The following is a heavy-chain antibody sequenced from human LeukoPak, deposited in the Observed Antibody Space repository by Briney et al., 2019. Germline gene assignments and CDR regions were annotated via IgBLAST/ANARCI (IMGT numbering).Heavy chain of an antibody. CDR2: IKEDGSES. D-gene: IGHD4-17*01. CDR1: GFNFGEFW. J-gene: IGHJ4*02. CDR3: VRVGEDYGDRWDF. V-gene: IGHV3-7*01. Sequence: GGSLRLSCAASGFNFGEFWMAWVRQTPGMGLEWVADIKEDGSESFYVDSVKGRFTISRDNAKNTLYLQMNSLRAEDTAVYYCVRVGEDYGDRWDFWGQGTLVTVSS.